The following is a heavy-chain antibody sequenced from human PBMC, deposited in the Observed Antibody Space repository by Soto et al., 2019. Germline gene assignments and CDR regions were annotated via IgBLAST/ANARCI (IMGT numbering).Heavy chain of an antibody. V-gene: IGHV1-3*04. D-gene: IGHD2-21*02. CDR2: INTVNGNT. CDR1: GYTFTSYA. CDR3: ARSIVVVTAADY. Sequence: GASVKVSCKASGYTFTSYAIHWVRQAPGQRLEWMGWINTVNGNTKYSQRFQGRVTITRDTFASTAYMELSSLRSEDTAVYYCARSIVVVTAADYWGQGTLVTVSS. J-gene: IGHJ4*02.